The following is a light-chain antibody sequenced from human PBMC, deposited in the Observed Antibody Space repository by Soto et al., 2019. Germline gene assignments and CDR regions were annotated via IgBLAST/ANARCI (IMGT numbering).Light chain of an antibody. CDR2: DAS. J-gene: IGKJ1*01. CDR3: QQYNSYSPWT. Sequence: DIQMTQSPSTLSASVGDRVTITCRASQSISSWLAWYQQKPGKAPKLLIYDASSLESWVPSRFSGSGSGTEFTLTISSLQPDDFATYYCQQYNSYSPWTFGQGTKV. V-gene: IGKV1-5*01. CDR1: QSISSW.